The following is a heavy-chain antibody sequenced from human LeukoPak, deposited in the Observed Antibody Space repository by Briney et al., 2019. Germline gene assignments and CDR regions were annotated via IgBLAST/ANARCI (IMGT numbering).Heavy chain of an antibody. J-gene: IGHJ3*02. D-gene: IGHD2-2*01. CDR3: ASFGYCSSTSCYDAFDI. Sequence: SETLSLTCTVSGGSISSGGYYWSWIRQHPGKGLEWIGCIYYSGSTYCNPSLKSRVTISVDTSKNQFSLKLSSVTAADTAVYYCASFGYCSSTSCYDAFDIWGQGTMVTVSS. CDR1: GGSISSGGYY. CDR2: IYYSGST. V-gene: IGHV4-31*03.